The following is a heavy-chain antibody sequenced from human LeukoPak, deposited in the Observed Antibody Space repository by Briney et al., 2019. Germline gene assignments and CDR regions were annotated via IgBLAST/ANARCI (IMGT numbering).Heavy chain of an antibody. CDR3: ARPLTAGTRKDGFDI. J-gene: IGHJ3*02. V-gene: IGHV5-51*01. CDR2: IYPGDSDT. D-gene: IGHD6-13*01. CDR1: GYSFSSYW. Sequence: GESLKISCKGSGYSFSSYWIVWVRQMPGKGLEWMGNIYPGDSDTRYSPSFQGQVTISADKSINTAYLQWSSLKASDTAMYYCARPLTAGTRKDGFDILGQGTMVTVSS.